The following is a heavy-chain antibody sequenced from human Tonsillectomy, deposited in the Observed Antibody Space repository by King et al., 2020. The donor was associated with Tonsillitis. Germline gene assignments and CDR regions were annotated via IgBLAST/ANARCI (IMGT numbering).Heavy chain of an antibody. Sequence: VQLVESGGGVVQPGRSLRLSCAASGFTFSSYAMHWVRQAPGKGLAWVAVISYDGSNKYYADSVKGRFTISRDNSKNTLYLQMNSLRAEDTAVYYCARDLGGDYYDSSSYYGDAFDIWGQGTMVTVSS. CDR1: GFTFSSYA. V-gene: IGHV3-30-3*01. J-gene: IGHJ3*02. D-gene: IGHD3-22*01. CDR3: ARDLGGDYYDSSSYYGDAFDI. CDR2: ISYDGSNK.